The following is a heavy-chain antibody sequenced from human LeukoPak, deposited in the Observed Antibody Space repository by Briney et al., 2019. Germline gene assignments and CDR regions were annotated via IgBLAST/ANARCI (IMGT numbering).Heavy chain of an antibody. J-gene: IGHJ4*02. Sequence: GGSLRLSCAASGFTFSNYEMHWVRQAPGKGLEWVSYISSSGRTIYYADSVKGRFTISRDNAKNSLYLQMNSLRAEDTAVYYCARDYGGSSPFDYWGQGTLVTVSS. D-gene: IGHD4-23*01. CDR3: ARDYGGSSPFDY. CDR1: GFTFSNYE. V-gene: IGHV3-48*03. CDR2: ISSSGRTI.